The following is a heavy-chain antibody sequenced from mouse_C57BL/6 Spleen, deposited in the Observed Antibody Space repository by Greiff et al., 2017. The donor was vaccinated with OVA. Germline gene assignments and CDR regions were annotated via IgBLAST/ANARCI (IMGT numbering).Heavy chain of an antibody. CDR2: IHPNSGST. J-gene: IGHJ2*01. D-gene: IGHD3-2*02. V-gene: IGHV1-64*01. Sequence: VQLQESGAELVKPGASVKLSCKASGYTFTSYWMHWVKQRPGQGLEWIGMIHPNSGSTNYNEKFKSKATLTVDKSSSTAYMQLSSLTSEDSAVYYCARLQSSGYYWGQGTTLTVSS. CDR3: ARLQSSGYY. CDR1: GYTFTSYW.